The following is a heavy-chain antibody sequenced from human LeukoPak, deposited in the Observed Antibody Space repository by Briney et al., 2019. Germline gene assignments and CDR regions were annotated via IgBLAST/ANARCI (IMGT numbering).Heavy chain of an antibody. J-gene: IGHJ2*01. CDR3: ASLSSSSFYWYFDL. V-gene: IGHV4-59*01. D-gene: IGHD6-6*01. CDR2: IYYSGST. CDR1: GGSISSYY. Sequence: SETLSLTCTVSGGSISSYYWSWIRQPPGKGLEWIGYIYYSGSTNYNPSLKSRVTISVDTSKNQFSLKLSSVTAADTAVYYCASLSSSSFYWYFDLWARGTLVTVSS.